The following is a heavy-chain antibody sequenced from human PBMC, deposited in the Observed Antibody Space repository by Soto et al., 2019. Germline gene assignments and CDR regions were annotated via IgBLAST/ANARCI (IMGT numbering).Heavy chain of an antibody. CDR2: INHSGST. CDR1: GGSFSGYY. J-gene: IGHJ6*02. CDR3: ARVSCSGGSCYPRNYYYYYGMDV. D-gene: IGHD2-15*01. Sequence: SETLSLTCAVYGGSFSGYYCSWIRQPPGKGLEWIGEINHSGSTNYNPSLKSRVTILVDTSKNQFSLKLSSVTAADTAVYYCARVSCSGGSCYPRNYYYYYGMDVWGQGTTVTVSS. V-gene: IGHV4-34*01.